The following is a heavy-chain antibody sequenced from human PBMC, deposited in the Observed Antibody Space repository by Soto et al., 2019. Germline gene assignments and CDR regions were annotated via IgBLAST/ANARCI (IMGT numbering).Heavy chain of an antibody. Sequence: GGSLRLSCAASGFTVSSNYMSWVRQAPGKGLEWVSVIYSGGSTYYADSVKGRFTISRHNSKNTLYLQMNSRRAEDTAVYYCARVNSGSFFDYWGQGPLVPVSS. V-gene: IGHV3-66*01. J-gene: IGHJ4*02. CDR1: GFTVSSNY. D-gene: IGHD1-26*01. CDR3: ARVNSGSFFDY. CDR2: IYSGGST.